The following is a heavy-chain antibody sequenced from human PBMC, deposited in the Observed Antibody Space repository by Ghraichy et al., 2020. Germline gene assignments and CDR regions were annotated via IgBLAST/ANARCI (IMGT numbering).Heavy chain of an antibody. CDR1: GFTFSRYW. J-gene: IGHJ4*02. CDR3: TRAGRPADY. V-gene: IGHV3-7*01. D-gene: IGHD6-25*01. Sequence: LSLTCAASGFTFSRYWMSWVRQVPGKGLEWVAIIKEDGSEKYYVDSGKGRFASSRDNAKYSRFLEMNSLRAEATAIYYCTRAGRPADYWGQGTLVTVSS. CDR2: IKEDGSEK.